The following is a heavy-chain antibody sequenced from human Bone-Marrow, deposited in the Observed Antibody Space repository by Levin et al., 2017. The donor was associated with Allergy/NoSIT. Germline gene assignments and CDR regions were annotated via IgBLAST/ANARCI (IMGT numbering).Heavy chain of an antibody. Sequence: GGSLRLSCKASGYTFTHYGVTWVRQAPGQGLQWMGWISAYNGDISYAQKFQDRVTMTTDTSTSTAYMELRSLTSDDTAVYFCAKYCSGGSCHLPLNNFDYWGQGTLVTVSS. CDR3: AKYCSGGSCHLPLNNFDY. V-gene: IGHV1-18*01. D-gene: IGHD2-15*01. CDR1: GYTFTHYG. CDR2: ISAYNGDI. J-gene: IGHJ4*02.